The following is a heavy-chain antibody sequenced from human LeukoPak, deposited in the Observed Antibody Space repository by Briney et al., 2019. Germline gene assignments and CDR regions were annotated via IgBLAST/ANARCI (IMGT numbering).Heavy chain of an antibody. V-gene: IGHV1-69*04. J-gene: IGHJ4*02. D-gene: IGHD6-19*01. Sequence: SVKVSCKASGGTFSSYAISWVRQAPGQGLEWMGRIIPILGIANYAQKFQGRVTITADKSTSTAYMELSSLRSEDTAVYYCARGQREGYSSGWYNYWGQGTLVTVSS. CDR1: GGTFSSYA. CDR2: IIPILGIA. CDR3: ARGQREGYSSGWYNY.